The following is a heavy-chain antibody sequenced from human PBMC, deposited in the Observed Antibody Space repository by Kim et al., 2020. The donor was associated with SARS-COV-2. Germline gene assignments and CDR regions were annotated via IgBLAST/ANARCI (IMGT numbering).Heavy chain of an antibody. CDR1: GYTFTGYY. D-gene: IGHD5-18*01. CDR3: ARKFRSYGNSAFDI. Sequence: ASVKVSCKASGYTFTGYYMHWVRQAPGQGLEWMGWINPNSGGTNYAQKFQGRVTMTRDTSISTAYMELSRLRSDDTAVYYCARKFRSYGNSAFDIWGQGTMVTVSS. J-gene: IGHJ3*02. V-gene: IGHV1-2*02. CDR2: INPNSGGT.